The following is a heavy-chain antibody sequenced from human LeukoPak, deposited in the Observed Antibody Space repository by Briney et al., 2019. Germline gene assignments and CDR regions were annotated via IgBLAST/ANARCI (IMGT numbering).Heavy chain of an antibody. CDR2: ISYDGSNK. Sequence: GRSLRLSCAASGFTFSSYGMHWVRQAPGKGLEWVAVISYDGSNKYYADSVKGRFTISRDNSKNTLYLQMSSLRAEDTAVYYCAKGRGRELLVEFDYWGQGTLSPSPQ. D-gene: IGHD3-10*01. CDR1: GFTFSSYG. J-gene: IGHJ4*02. V-gene: IGHV3-30*18. CDR3: AKGRGRELLVEFDY.